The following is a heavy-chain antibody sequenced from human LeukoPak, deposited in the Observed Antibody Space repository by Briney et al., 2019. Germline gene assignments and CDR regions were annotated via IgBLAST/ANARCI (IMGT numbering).Heavy chain of an antibody. V-gene: IGHV1-3*01. CDR2: INAGNGNT. J-gene: IGHJ4*02. CDR1: GYTFTSYA. D-gene: IGHD3-16*01. CDR3: ARTGGYDYVWGSYN. Sequence: GASVKVSCKASGYTFTSYAMHWVRQAPGQRLEWMGWINAGNGNTRYSQKFQGRVTITRDTSASTAYMELSSLRSEDTAVYYCARTGGYDYVWGSYNWGQGTLVTVSS.